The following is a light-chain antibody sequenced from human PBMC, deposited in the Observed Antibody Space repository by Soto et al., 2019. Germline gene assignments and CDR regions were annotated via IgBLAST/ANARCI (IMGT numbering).Light chain of an antibody. CDR2: EVS. CDR3: SSSTGGSTL. Sequence: QSALTQPASVSGSPGQSITISCTGTSSDVGAYNFVSWYQHHPDKAPKLIISEVSNRPSGVSNRFSGSKSGNTASLTISGIQAEDEAYYYCSSSTGGSTLFGGGTQLTVL. V-gene: IGLV2-14*01. J-gene: IGLJ2*01. CDR1: SSDVGAYNF.